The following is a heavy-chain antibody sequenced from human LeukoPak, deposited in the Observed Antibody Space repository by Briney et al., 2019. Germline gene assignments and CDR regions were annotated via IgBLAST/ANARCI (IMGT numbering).Heavy chain of an antibody. Sequence: SQTLSLTCAVSGGSISSGGYSWSWIRQPPGKGLEWIGYIYHSGSTYYNPSLKSRVTISVDRSKNQFSLKLSSVTAADTAVYYCARARGLIDFDYWGQGTLVTVSS. CDR1: GGSISSGGYS. J-gene: IGHJ4*02. V-gene: IGHV4-30-2*01. CDR3: ARARGLIDFDY. CDR2: IYHSGST. D-gene: IGHD3-16*01.